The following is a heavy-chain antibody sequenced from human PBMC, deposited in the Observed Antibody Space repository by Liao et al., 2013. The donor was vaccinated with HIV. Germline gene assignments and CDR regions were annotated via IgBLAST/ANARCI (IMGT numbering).Heavy chain of an antibody. V-gene: IGHV4-61*02. CDR1: GDLIRRDNYY. D-gene: IGHD3-10*01. Sequence: QVRLQESGPGLVKPSQTLSLTCTVSGDLIRRDNYYWTWIRQPAGKGLEWIGHIYTGMSTTGTTNYNPSLKNRVTISVDTSKNQFSLKLSSVTATDTAVYYCARGGDGYFNYWGQGTLVTVSS. CDR3: ARGGDGYFNY. J-gene: IGHJ4*02. CDR2: IYTGMSTTGTT.